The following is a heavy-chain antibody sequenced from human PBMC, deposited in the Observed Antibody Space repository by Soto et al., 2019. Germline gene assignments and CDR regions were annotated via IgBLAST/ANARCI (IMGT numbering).Heavy chain of an antibody. CDR2: IIPIFGTA. J-gene: IGHJ4*02. V-gene: IGHV1-69*13. CDR1: GGTFSSYA. Sequence: SVKVSCKASGGTFSSYAISWVRQAPGQGLEWMGGIIPIFGTANYAQKFQGRVTITADESTSTAYMELSSLRSEDTAVYYCAREGGYCSGGSCYSRIYYFDYWGQGTLVTVSS. D-gene: IGHD2-15*01. CDR3: AREGGYCSGGSCYSRIYYFDY.